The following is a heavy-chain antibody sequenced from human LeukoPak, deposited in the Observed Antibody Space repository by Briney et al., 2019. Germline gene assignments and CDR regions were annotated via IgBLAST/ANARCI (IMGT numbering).Heavy chain of an antibody. CDR2: ISGSGSST. CDR1: GFTFSSYA. CDR3: ARSAYVDAFDI. Sequence: GGSLRLSCAASGFTFSSYAMSWVRQAPGKGLEWVSAISGSGSSTYYADSVKGRFTISRDNAKNSLYLQMNSLRAEDTAVYYCARSAYVDAFDIWGQGPMVTVSS. D-gene: IGHD3-3*01. V-gene: IGHV3-23*01. J-gene: IGHJ3*02.